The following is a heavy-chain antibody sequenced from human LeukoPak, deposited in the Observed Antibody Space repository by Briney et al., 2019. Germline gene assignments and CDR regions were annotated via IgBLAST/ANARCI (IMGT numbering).Heavy chain of an antibody. D-gene: IGHD1-1*01. CDR2: VSSTSSFI. V-gene: IGHV3-21*01. CDR1: GFTFSSYS. CDR3: ARGVGTHYYMDV. J-gene: IGHJ6*03. Sequence: GGSLRLSCAASGFTFSSYSINWVRQAPGKGLEWVSCVSSTSSFIYYADSVKGRFTISRDNAKNSLYLQMNSLRAEDTAVYYCARGVGTHYYMDVWGKGTMVTVSS.